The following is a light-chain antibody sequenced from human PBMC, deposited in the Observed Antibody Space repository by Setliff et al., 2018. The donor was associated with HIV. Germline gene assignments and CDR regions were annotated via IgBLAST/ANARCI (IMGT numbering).Light chain of an antibody. J-gene: IGLJ1*01. V-gene: IGLV2-23*02. Sequence: QSALTQPASVSGSPGQSITISCTGTSSDVGSYNLVSWFQQNPGKAPRFMIYEVSKRPSGVSNRFSGSKSGNTASLTISGLKAEDEADYYCCSYTGSSTYVFGSGTKVTVL. CDR3: CSYTGSSTYV. CDR2: EVS. CDR1: SSDVGSYNL.